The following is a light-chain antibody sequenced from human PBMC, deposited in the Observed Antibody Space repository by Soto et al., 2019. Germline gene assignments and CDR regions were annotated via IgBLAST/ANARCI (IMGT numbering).Light chain of an antibody. CDR3: QSYDSSLSGCVV. J-gene: IGLJ2*01. Sequence: QSALTQLPSVSGAPGQRVTISCTGSSSNIGAGYDVHWYQQLPGTAPKLLIYGNSNRPSGVPDRFSGSKSGTSASLAITGLQAEDEADYYCQSYDSSLSGCVVFGGGTKLTVL. CDR1: SSNIGAGYD. V-gene: IGLV1-40*01. CDR2: GNS.